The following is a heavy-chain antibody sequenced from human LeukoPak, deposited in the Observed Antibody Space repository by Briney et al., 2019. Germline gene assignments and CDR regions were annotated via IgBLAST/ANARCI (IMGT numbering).Heavy chain of an antibody. CDR3: AREMTYYYDSSGYDY. D-gene: IGHD3-22*01. CDR1: GYTFTCYY. J-gene: IGHJ4*02. Sequence: ASVKVSCKASGYTFTCYYMHWVRQAPGQGLEWMGWINPNSGGTNYAQKFQGRVTMTRDTSISTAYMELSRLRSDDTAVYYCAREMTYYYDSSGYDYWGQGTLVTVSA. CDR2: INPNSGGT. V-gene: IGHV1-2*02.